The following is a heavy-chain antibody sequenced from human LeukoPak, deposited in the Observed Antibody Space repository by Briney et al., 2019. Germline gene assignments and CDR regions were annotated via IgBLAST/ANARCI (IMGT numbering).Heavy chain of an antibody. CDR3: ARGRDAEWELIH. CDR2: IYTSGST. D-gene: IGHD1-26*01. Sequence: SETLSLTCTVSGGSISSYFWSWIRQPAGKGLEWIGRIYTSGSTNYNPSLKSRVTMSVDTSKNQFSLKLSSVTAADTAVYYCARGRDAEWELIHWGQGTLVTVSS. CDR1: GGSISSYF. J-gene: IGHJ4*02. V-gene: IGHV4-4*07.